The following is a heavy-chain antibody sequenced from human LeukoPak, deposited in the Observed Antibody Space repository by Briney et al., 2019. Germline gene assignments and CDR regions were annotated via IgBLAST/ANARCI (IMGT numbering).Heavy chain of an antibody. CDR1: GFTFDDYA. CDR2: ISWNSGSI. Sequence: PGGSLRLSCAASGFTFDDYAMHWVRQAPGKGLEWVSGISWNSGSIAYADSVKGRFTISGDNAKNSLYLQMNSLRAEDTALYYCAKDKYSSSSYALFDYWGQGTLVTVSS. CDR3: AKDKYSSSSYALFDY. D-gene: IGHD6-6*01. J-gene: IGHJ4*02. V-gene: IGHV3-9*01.